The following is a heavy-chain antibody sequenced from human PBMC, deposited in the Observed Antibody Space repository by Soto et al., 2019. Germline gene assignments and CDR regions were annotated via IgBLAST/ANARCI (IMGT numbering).Heavy chain of an antibody. CDR1: GGSISSYY. D-gene: IGHD4-17*01. V-gene: IGHV4-4*08. CDR2: IYFRGST. J-gene: IGHJ4*02. CDR3: ARVSLLVNYGGNRPFDY. Sequence: PSETLSLTCTVSGGSISSYYWSWIRQPPGKGLEWIGYIYFRGSTYYNPSLKSRVTISVDTSKNQFSLKLSSVTAADTAVYYCARVSLLVNYGGNRPFDYWGQGTLVTVSS.